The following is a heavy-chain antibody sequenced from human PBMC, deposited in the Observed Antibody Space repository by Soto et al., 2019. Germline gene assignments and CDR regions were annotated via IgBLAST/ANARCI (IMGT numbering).Heavy chain of an antibody. Sequence: PGGSLRLSCAASGFTFSSYSMSWVRQAPGKGLEWVSGISGSGGSTYFADSVRGRFTISRDNSKNTLCLQMNSLRTEDTAVYYCAKGRGSSGYYPFDQWGLGILVTVSS. J-gene: IGHJ4*02. D-gene: IGHD3-22*01. CDR1: GFTFSSYS. V-gene: IGHV3-23*01. CDR3: AKGRGSSGYYPFDQ. CDR2: ISGSGGST.